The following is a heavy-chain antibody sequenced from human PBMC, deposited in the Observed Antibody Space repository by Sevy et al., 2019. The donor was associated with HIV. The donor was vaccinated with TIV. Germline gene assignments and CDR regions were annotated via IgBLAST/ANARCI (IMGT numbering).Heavy chain of an antibody. Sequence: GGSLRLSCAACGFTFDRYFMHWVRQAPGKGLEWLAVISGDGSDTFYADALMGQFPISRDNSKNTLLLQMNRLGTEDTAAYFCAKRDLNHQFLLDFWGQGTLVTVSS. J-gene: IGHJ4*02. CDR3: AKRDLNHQFLLDF. D-gene: IGHD2-21*01. V-gene: IGHV3-30*18. CDR1: GFTFDRYF. CDR2: ISGDGSDT.